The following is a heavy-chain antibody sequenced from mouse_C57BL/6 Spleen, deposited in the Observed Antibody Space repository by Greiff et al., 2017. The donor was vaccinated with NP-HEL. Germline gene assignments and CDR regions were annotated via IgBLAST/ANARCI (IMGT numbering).Heavy chain of an antibody. J-gene: IGHJ2*01. CDR3: ARDNDY. V-gene: IGHV3-6*01. CDR2: ISYDGSN. Sequence: EVQLQESGPGLVKPSQSLSLTCSVTGYSITSGYYWNWIRQFPGNKLEWMGYISYDGSNNYNPSLKNRISITRDTSKNQFFLKLNSVTTEETATYYCARDNDYWGQGTTLTVSS. CDR1: GYSITSGYY.